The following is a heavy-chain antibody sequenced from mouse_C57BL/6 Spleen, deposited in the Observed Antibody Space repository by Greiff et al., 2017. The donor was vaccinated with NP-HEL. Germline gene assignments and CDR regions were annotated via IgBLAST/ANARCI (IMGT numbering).Heavy chain of an antibody. Sequence: EVKLQESGPGLVKPSQSLSLTCSVTGYSITSGYYWNWIRQFPGNKLEWMGYISYDGSNNYNPSLKNRISITRDTSKNQFFLKLNSVTTEDTATYYCARDPPYYYGSSDYYAMDYWGQGTSVTVSS. D-gene: IGHD1-1*01. CDR3: ARDPPYYYGSSDYYAMDY. CDR1: GYSITSGYY. CDR2: ISYDGSN. J-gene: IGHJ4*01. V-gene: IGHV3-6*01.